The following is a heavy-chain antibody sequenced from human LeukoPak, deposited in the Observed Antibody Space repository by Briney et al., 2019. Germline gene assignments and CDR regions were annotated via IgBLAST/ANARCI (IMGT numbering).Heavy chain of an antibody. Sequence: PGRSLRLSCAASGFTFSSYGMHWVRQAPGKGLEWVAVISYDGSNKYYADSVKGRFTTSRDNSKNTLYLQMNSLRAEDTAVYYCAKDGVQLWYYFDYWGQGTLVTVSS. CDR3: AKDGVQLWYYFDY. CDR1: GFTFSSYG. J-gene: IGHJ4*02. CDR2: ISYDGSNK. V-gene: IGHV3-30*18. D-gene: IGHD5-18*01.